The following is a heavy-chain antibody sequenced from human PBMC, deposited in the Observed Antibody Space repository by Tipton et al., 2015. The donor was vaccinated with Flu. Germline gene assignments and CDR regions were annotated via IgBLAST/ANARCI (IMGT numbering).Heavy chain of an antibody. CDR1: GFTFDSYG. Sequence: QVQLVQSGGGVVQPGRSLRLSCAASGFTFDSYGMHWVRQAPGKGLEWVAYISYDRSEISYSDSVKGRFTISRDSSKNTLYLQMFSLRPEDTAIYYCARVYSGYDTLSTLEYWGQGTLVTVSS. J-gene: IGHJ4*02. CDR3: ARVYSGYDTLSTLEY. V-gene: IGHV3-30*03. D-gene: IGHD5-12*01. CDR2: ISYDRSEI.